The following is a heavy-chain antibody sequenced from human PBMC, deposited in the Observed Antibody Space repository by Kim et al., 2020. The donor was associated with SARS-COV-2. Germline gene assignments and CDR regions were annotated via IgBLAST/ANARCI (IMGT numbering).Heavy chain of an antibody. V-gene: IGHV3-23*01. Sequence: GGSLRLSCAASGFTFSSYAMSRVRQAPGKGLAWVSAISGSGGSTYYAASVKGRFTISRDNSKNTLFLQMNSLRAEDPAVYDCVGNYGVKIDYWGQGTLVTGSS. J-gene: IGHJ4*02. CDR3: VGNYGVKIDY. D-gene: IGHD1-7*01. CDR1: GFTFSSYA. CDR2: ISGSGGST.